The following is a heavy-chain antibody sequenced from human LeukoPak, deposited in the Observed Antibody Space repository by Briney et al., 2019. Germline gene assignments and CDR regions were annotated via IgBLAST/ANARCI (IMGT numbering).Heavy chain of an antibody. V-gene: IGHV1-2*02. CDR2: INPNSGGT. J-gene: IGHJ4*02. D-gene: IGHD2-2*02. Sequence: ASVKVSCKASGYTFTGYYMRWVRQAPGQGLEWMGWINPNSGGTNYAQKFQGRVTMTRDTSISTAYMELSRLRSDDTAVYYCARGRTVVVPAAIPNYWGQGTLVTVSS. CDR1: GYTFTGYY. CDR3: ARGRTVVVPAAIPNY.